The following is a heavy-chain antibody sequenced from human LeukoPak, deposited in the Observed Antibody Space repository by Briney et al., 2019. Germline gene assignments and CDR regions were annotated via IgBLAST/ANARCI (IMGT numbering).Heavy chain of an antibody. CDR3: ARDFYTNYYHSSGDDFDF. J-gene: IGHJ4*02. CDR1: GFTFSSKW. Sequence: GGSLRLSCAASGFTFSSKWMHWVRQAPGRGLVWVSRISPDGSTTCYADSVKARFTISRDNARNTLFLLMNSLRAEDTAVYYCARDFYTNYYHSSGDDFDFWGQGTLVTVSS. CDR2: ISPDGSTT. V-gene: IGHV3-74*01. D-gene: IGHD3-22*01.